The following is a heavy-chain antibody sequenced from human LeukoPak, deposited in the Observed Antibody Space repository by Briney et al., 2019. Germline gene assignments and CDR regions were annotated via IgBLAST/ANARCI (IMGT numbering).Heavy chain of an antibody. CDR2: IIPIFGTA. V-gene: IGHV1-69*05. D-gene: IGHD3-22*01. Sequence: SVKVSCKASGGTFSSYAIRWVRQAPGQGLEWMGGIIPIFGTANYAQKFQGRVTITTDESTSTAYMELSSLRSEDTAVYYCARVPSYYYDSSGYYFDYWGQGTLVTVSS. CDR3: ARVPSYYYDSSGYYFDY. J-gene: IGHJ4*02. CDR1: GGTFSSYA.